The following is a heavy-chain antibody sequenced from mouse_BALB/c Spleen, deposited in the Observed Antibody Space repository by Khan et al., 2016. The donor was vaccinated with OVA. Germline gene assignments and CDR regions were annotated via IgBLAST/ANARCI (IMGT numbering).Heavy chain of an antibody. CDR3: ARTARIKY. V-gene: IGHV3-2*02. CDR2: ISYSGST. J-gene: IGHJ2*01. D-gene: IGHD1-2*01. Sequence: VQLKQSGPGLVKPSQSLSLTCPVTGYSITSGYGWNWIRQFPGNKLEWMGYISYSGSTNYNPSLKSRISITRDTSKNQFFLQLNSVITEDTATYYCARTARIKYWGQGTTLTVSS. CDR1: GYSITSGYG.